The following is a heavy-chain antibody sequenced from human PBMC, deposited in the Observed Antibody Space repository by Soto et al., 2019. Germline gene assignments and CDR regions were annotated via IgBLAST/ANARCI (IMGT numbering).Heavy chain of an antibody. D-gene: IGHD3-10*01. V-gene: IGHV3-9*01. J-gene: IGHJ4*02. CDR2: MDSGGTTI. Sequence: EVQLVESGGGLVQPGRSLRLSCAASGFTFDDYAMHWVRQAPGKGLEWVSRMDSGGTTINYADAVKGRFTISRDNAKNTLYLQMDSLRAEDTAVYYCATAGYYRFDFWGQGTLVTVSS. CDR3: ATAGYYRFDF. CDR1: GFTFDDYA.